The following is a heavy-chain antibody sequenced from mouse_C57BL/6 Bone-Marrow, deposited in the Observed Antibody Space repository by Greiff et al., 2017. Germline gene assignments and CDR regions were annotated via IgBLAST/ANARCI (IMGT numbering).Heavy chain of an antibody. CDR3: TTNYGTPWYFDV. CDR2: IDPENGDT. CDR1: DFNIKDDY. D-gene: IGHD1-1*01. J-gene: IGHJ1*03. Sequence: VQLQQSGAELVRPGASVKLSCIASDFNIKDDYMHWVKQRPEQGLEWIGWIDPENGDTEYASKFQGKATITSDTSSNTAYLQLSSLTSEDTAVYYCTTNYGTPWYFDVWGTGTTVTVSS. V-gene: IGHV14-4*01.